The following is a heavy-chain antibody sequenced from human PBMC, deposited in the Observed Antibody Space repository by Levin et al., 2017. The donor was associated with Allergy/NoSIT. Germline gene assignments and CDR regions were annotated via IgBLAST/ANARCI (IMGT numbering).Heavy chain of an antibody. D-gene: IGHD5-24*01. J-gene: IGHJ4*02. CDR1: GYTFTGYY. V-gene: IGHV1-2*02. Sequence: GESLKISCKASGYTFTGYYMHWVRQAPGQGLEWMGWINPNSGGTNYAQKFQGRVTMTRDTSISTAYMELSRLRSDDTAVYYCAREIGEMATIRWELFDYWGQGTLVTVSS. CDR3: AREIGEMATIRWELFDY. CDR2: INPNSGGT.